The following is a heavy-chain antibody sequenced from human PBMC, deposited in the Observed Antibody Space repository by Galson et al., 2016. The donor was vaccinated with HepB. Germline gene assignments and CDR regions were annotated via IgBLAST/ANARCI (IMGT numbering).Heavy chain of an antibody. CDR1: GYTFTSYG. D-gene: IGHD6-13*01. CDR2: ISAHNGNT. J-gene: IGHJ6*02. V-gene: IGHV1-18*01. Sequence: SVKVSCKASGYTFTSYGISWVRQAPGQGHEWMGWISAHNGNTYYAQKFKGRVTMTTDTSTSTSYMELRSLRADDTAVYYCARILGSRWYSGGYYYGMDVWGQGTTVTVSS. CDR3: ARILGSRWYSGGYYYGMDV.